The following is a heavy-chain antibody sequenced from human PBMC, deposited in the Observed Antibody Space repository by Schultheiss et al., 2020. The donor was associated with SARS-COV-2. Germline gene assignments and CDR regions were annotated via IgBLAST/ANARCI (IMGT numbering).Heavy chain of an antibody. V-gene: IGHV3-30*01. D-gene: IGHD6-19*01. CDR1: GFTFSSYA. CDR3: ARGALSAVAGTYFDY. J-gene: IGHJ4*02. Sequence: GGSLRLSCAASGFTFSSYAMHWVRQAPGKGLEWVAVISYDGSNKYYADSVKGRFTISRDNSKNTLYLQMNSLRAEDTAVYYCARGALSAVAGTYFDYWGQGTLVTVSS. CDR2: ISYDGSNK.